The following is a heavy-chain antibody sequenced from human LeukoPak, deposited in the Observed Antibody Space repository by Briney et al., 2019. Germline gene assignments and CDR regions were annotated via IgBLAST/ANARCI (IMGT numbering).Heavy chain of an antibody. Sequence: SDTLSLTCTVYGGSFSPYYWSWIRQSPGKGLEWIGEINRSGSANYNPSLKSRVTISVDTSKNQFSLNLTSVTAADTAVYFCARAISVANRALNVWGKGTTVTVSS. CDR2: INRSGSA. CDR1: GGSFSPYY. D-gene: IGHD6-6*01. V-gene: IGHV4-34*01. J-gene: IGHJ6*04. CDR3: ARAISVANRALNV.